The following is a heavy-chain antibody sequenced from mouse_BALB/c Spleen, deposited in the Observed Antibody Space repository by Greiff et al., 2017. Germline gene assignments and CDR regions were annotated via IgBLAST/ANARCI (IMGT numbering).Heavy chain of an antibody. J-gene: IGHJ2*01. D-gene: IGHD1-1*02. Sequence: EVQLVESGGGLVKPGGSLKLSCAASGFTFSSYAMSWVRQTPEKRLEWVASISSGGSTYYPDSVKGRFTISRDNARTILYLQMSSLRSEDTAMYYCARGETMDYWGQGTTLTVSS. CDR3: ARGETMDY. V-gene: IGHV5-6-5*01. CDR2: ISSGGST. CDR1: GFTFSSYA.